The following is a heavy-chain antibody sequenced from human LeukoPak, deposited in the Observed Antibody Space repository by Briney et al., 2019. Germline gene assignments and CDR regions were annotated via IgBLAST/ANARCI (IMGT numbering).Heavy chain of an antibody. D-gene: IGHD2-2*01. V-gene: IGHV1-2*02. Sequence: GASVKVSCKASGYTFTGYYMHWVRQAPGQGLEWMGWINPNSGGTNYAQKLQGRVTMTRDTSISTAYMELSRLRSDDTAVYYCARVYDTDIVVVPAATYYFDYWGQGTLVTVSS. CDR3: ARVYDTDIVVVPAATYYFDY. CDR1: GYTFTGYY. CDR2: INPNSGGT. J-gene: IGHJ4*02.